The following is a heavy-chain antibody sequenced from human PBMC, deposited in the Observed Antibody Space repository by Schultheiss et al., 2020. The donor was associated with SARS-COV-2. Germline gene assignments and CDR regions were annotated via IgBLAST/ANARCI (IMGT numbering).Heavy chain of an antibody. J-gene: IGHJ2*01. CDR1: GFSFSDYY. V-gene: IGHV3-11*04. CDR3: ARGGSGWSFDL. CDR2: ITFSGGSI. D-gene: IGHD6-19*01. Sequence: GGSLRLSCAASGFSFSDYYMSWIRQAPGKGLEWVSYITFSGGSIYYADSVKGRFTISRDNAKNSLYLQMNNLRAEDTAAYYCARGGSGWSFDLWGRGTLVTVSS.